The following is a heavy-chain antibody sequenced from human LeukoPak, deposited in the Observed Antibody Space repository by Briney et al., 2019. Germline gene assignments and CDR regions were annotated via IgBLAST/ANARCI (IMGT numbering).Heavy chain of an antibody. CDR1: GFTVSTNY. D-gene: IGHD1-7*01. Sequence: GGSLRLSCAASGFTVSTNYMSWVRQARGKGLEGVSVIYSGASTYYVDSVKGRFTISRDISKNTLYLQMNSLKAEDTAVYYCARGPYNWNYALYYYYMDVWGKGTPVTVSS. CDR2: IYSGAST. V-gene: IGHV3-53*01. CDR3: ARGPYNWNYALYYYYMDV. J-gene: IGHJ6*03.